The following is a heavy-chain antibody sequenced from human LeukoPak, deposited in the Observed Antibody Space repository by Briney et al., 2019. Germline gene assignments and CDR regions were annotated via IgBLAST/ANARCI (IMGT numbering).Heavy chain of an antibody. D-gene: IGHD3-10*01. CDR3: ARDSDGAFDI. CDR2: ISYDGSNK. V-gene: IGHV3-30-3*01. J-gene: IGHJ3*02. Sequence: GGSLRLSCAASGFTFSSYAMHWVRQAPGKGLEWVAVISYDGSNKYYADSVKGRFTISRDNSKNTPYLQMNSLRAEDTAVYYCARDSDGAFDIWGQGTMVTVSS. CDR1: GFTFSSYA.